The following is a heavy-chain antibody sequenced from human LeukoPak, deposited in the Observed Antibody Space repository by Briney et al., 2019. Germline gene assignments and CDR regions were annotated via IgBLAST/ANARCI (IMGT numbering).Heavy chain of an antibody. CDR1: GGSISSSSYY. V-gene: IGHV4-39*01. CDR2: IYYSGST. D-gene: IGHD3-10*01. J-gene: IGHJ4*02. Sequence: SETLSLTCTVSGGSISSSSYYWGWIRQPPGKGLEWIGSIYYSGSTYYNPSLKSRVTISVDTSKNQFSLKLSSVTAADTAVYYCARHYYGSGSYYYWGQGTLVTVSS. CDR3: ARHYYGSGSYYY.